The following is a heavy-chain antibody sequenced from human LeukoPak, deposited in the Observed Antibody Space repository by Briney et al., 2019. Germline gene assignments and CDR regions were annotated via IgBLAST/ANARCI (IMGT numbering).Heavy chain of an antibody. CDR1: GFTFSSYA. CDR3: ARDAGYSGYEPRHFDY. J-gene: IGHJ4*02. D-gene: IGHD5-12*01. V-gene: IGHV3-30-3*01. CDR2: ISYDGSNK. Sequence: GGSLRLSCAASGFTFSSYAIHWVRQAPGKGLEWVAVISYDGSNKYYADSVKGRFTISRDNSKNTLYLQMNSLRAEDMAVYYCARDAGYSGYEPRHFDYWGQGTLVTVSS.